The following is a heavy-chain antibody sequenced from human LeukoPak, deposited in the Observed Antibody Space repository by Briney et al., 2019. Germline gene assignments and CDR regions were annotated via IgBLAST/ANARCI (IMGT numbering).Heavy chain of an antibody. CDR3: ARDYDTSGSYFDFFDY. CDR2: INWNGGST. D-gene: IGHD3-22*01. Sequence: PGGSLRLSCAASGFTFDDYGMSWVRQAPGKGLEWVSGINWNGGSTGYADSVKGRFTISRDNAKNSPYLQMNSLRDEDTAVYYCARDYDTSGSYFDFFDYWGQGTLVTVSS. CDR1: GFTFDDYG. V-gene: IGHV3-20*04. J-gene: IGHJ4*02.